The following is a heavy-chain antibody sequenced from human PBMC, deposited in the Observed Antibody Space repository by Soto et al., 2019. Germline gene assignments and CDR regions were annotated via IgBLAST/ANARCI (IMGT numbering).Heavy chain of an antibody. CDR2: ISGSGGST. D-gene: IGHD2-8*01. CDR1: GFTFSSYA. V-gene: IGHV3-23*01. Sequence: VGSLRLSXAASGFTFSSYAMSWVRQAPGKGLEWVSAISGSGGSTYYADSVKGRLSISRDNSKNTLYLQMNSLRAEDTDLYYCAKDRKMAHNWFDPWGQGTLVTVSS. J-gene: IGHJ5*02. CDR3: AKDRKMAHNWFDP.